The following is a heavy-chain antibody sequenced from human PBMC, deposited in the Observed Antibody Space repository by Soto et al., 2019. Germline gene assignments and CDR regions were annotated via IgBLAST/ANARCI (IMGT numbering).Heavy chain of an antibody. J-gene: IGHJ3*02. CDR1: GYTFTSYY. CDR2: INPSGGST. V-gene: IGHV1-46*01. CDR3: ARAFEVVTAIYAQRAFDI. D-gene: IGHD2-21*02. Sequence: ASVKLYCKASGYTFTSYYMHWVRQAPGQGLEWMGIINPSGGSTSYAQKFQGRVTIARDTSTSTVYMELSSLRSEDTAVYYCARAFEVVTAIYAQRAFDIWGQGTMVTVS.